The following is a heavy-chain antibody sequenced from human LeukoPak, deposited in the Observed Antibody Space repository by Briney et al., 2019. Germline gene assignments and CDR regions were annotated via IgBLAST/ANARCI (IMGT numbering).Heavy chain of an antibody. CDR3: ARESGEYYDFWSGYWYYFDY. CDR1: GYSISSGYY. D-gene: IGHD3-3*01. Sequence: SETLSLTCTVSGYSISSGYYWGWIRQPPGKGLEWIGSIYHSGSTYYNPSLKSGVTISVDTSKNQFSLKLSSVTAADTAVYYCARESGEYYDFWSGYWYYFDYWGQGTLVTVSS. CDR2: IYHSGST. J-gene: IGHJ4*02. V-gene: IGHV4-38-2*02.